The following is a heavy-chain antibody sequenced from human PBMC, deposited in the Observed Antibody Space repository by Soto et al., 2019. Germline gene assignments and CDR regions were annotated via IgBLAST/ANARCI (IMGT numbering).Heavy chain of an antibody. Sequence: ESGGGVVQPGRSLRLSCKGSGFTFSSYAMHWVRLAPGKGLEWVAVVSYDGSIENYADSVRGRFTISRDNSKNTVFLQMNSLRVEDTAVYYCAKDLYYYDFSLDDSWGQGTLVTVSS. CDR2: VSYDGSIE. CDR3: AKDLYYYDFSLDDS. CDR1: GFTFSSYA. J-gene: IGHJ5*02. V-gene: IGHV3-30*04. D-gene: IGHD3-16*01.